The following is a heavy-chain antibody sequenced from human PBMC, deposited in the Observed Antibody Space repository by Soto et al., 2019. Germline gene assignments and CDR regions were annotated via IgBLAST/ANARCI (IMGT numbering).Heavy chain of an antibody. CDR3: ARTYPRYYDILTGYYGGPGYLHPFDY. CDR1: GYTFTSYD. CDR2: MNPNSGNT. J-gene: IGHJ4*02. Sequence: ASVKASCKASGYTFTSYDINCVRQATGQGLEWMGWMNPNSGNTGYAQKFQGRVTMTRNTSISTAYMELSSLRSEDTAVYYCARTYPRYYDILTGYYGGPGYLHPFDYWGQGTLVTVSS. D-gene: IGHD3-9*01. V-gene: IGHV1-8*01.